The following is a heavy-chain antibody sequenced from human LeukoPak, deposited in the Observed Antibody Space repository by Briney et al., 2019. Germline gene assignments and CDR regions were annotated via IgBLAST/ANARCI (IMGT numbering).Heavy chain of an antibody. V-gene: IGHV3-30*02. CDR3: AKDHRSSSCYGDWFDP. J-gene: IGHJ5*02. CDR2: IRYDGSNK. CDR1: GFTFSSYW. Sequence: GGSLRLSCAASGFTFSSYWMSWVRQAPGKGLEWVAFIRYDGSNKYYADSVKGRFTISRDNSKNTLYLQMNSLRAEDTAVYYCAKDHRSSSCYGDWFDPWGQGTLVTVSS. D-gene: IGHD6-13*01.